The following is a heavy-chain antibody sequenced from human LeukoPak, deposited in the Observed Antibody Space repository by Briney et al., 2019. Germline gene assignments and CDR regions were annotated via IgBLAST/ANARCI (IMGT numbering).Heavy chain of an antibody. CDR3: ARVNHGPYYYYGMDV. J-gene: IGHJ6*02. V-gene: IGHV4-4*07. CDR1: GGSISSYY. CDR2: IYTSGST. Sequence: SETLSLTCTVSGGSISSYYWSWIRQPAGRGLEWIGRIYTSGSTNYNPSLKSRVTMSVDTSKNQFSLELSSVTAADTAVYYCARVNHGPYYYYGMDVWGQGTTVTVSS.